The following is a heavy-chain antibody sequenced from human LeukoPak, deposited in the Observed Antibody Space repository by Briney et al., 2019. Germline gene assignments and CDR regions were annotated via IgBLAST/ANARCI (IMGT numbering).Heavy chain of an antibody. CDR2: IYYSGST. J-gene: IGHJ3*02. D-gene: IGHD1-26*01. Sequence: ASETLSLTCTVSGGSISGYYWSWVRQPPGKGLEWIGFIYYSGSTNYNPSLKSRVAISLDRSKNQFSLKLSSVTAADTAVYYCARDRVGGATAAFDIWGRGTMVTASS. CDR3: ARDRVGGATAAFDI. V-gene: IGHV4-59*13. CDR1: GGSISGYY.